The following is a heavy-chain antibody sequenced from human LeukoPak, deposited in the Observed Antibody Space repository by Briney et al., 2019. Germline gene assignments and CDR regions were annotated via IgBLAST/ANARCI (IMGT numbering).Heavy chain of an antibody. CDR2: IRDDGSNK. CDR3: ASDDY. Sequence: GGSLRLSCAASGFTFSSYGMHWVRQAPGKGLEWVAFIRDDGSNKHYVDSVKGRFTISRDNSKNTLYLQMNSLRAEDTAVYYCASDDYRGQGTLVAVSS. J-gene: IGHJ4*02. V-gene: IGHV3-30*02. CDR1: GFTFSSYG.